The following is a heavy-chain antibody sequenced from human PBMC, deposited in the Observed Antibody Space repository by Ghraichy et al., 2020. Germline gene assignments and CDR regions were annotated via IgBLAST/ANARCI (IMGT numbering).Heavy chain of an antibody. V-gene: IGHV1-2*02. D-gene: IGHD3-22*01. Sequence: ASVKVSCKASGYTFTGYYMHWVRQAPGQGLEWMGWINPNSGGTNYAQKFQGRVTMTRDTSISTAYMELSRLRSDDTAVYYCARGVHYYDSSGYLGYNWFDPWGQGTLVTVSS. J-gene: IGHJ5*02. CDR1: GYTFTGYY. CDR3: ARGVHYYDSSGYLGYNWFDP. CDR2: INPNSGGT.